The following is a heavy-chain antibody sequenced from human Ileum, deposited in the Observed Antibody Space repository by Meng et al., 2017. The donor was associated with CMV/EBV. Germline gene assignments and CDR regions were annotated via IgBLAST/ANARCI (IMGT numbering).Heavy chain of an antibody. CDR3: AREDCTSGSCYPLWLDP. CDR2: ITSGGGFR. V-gene: IGHV3-21*01. J-gene: IGHJ5*02. CDR1: GFTFSSYT. Sequence: EVLLVESGGGLVKPGGSLRLSCAASGFTFSSYTMNWVRQAPGKGLEWVSSITSGGGFRYYADSVKGRFTISRDNAQNSLYLQMESLRAEDTAVYYCAREDCTSGSCYPLWLDPWGQGTLVTVSS. D-gene: IGHD2-15*01.